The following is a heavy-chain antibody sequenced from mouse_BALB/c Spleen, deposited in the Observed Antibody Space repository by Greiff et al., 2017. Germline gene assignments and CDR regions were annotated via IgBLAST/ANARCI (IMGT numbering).Heavy chain of an antibody. CDR3: ASYYGKNPYSYAMDY. CDR2: IDPENGNT. D-gene: IGHD2-1*01. CDR1: GFNIKDYY. Sequence: SGAELVRPGALVKLSCTASGFNIKDYYMPWVKQRPEQGLEWIGWIDPENGNTIYDPKFQGRASITADTSSNTAYLQLSSLTSEDTAVYYCASYYGKNPYSYAMDYWGQGTSVTVSS. V-gene: IGHV14-1*02. J-gene: IGHJ4*01.